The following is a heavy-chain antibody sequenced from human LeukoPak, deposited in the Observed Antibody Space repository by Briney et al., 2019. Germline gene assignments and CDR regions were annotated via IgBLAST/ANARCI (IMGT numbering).Heavy chain of an antibody. CDR1: GFAFDLSA. CDR2: IGRRAYGGAA. J-gene: IGHJ4*02. V-gene: IGHV3-49*04. Sequence: GGSLRLSCTTSGFAFDLSAMSWVRQPAGKGLEWVGFIGRRAYGGAAEYAASVKGRFIISRDDSKGIAYLQMNSLKTEDTAVYYCSRIGLVDFDYWGQGSRVIVSP. CDR3: SRIGLVDFDY.